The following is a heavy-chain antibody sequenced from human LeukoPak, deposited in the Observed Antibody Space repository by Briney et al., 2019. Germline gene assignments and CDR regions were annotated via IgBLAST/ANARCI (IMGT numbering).Heavy chain of an antibody. CDR3: ARDRAAAGIFDY. V-gene: IGHV3-21*01. J-gene: IGHJ4*02. CDR1: GFTFTSYA. D-gene: IGHD6-13*01. CDR2: ISSSSSYI. Sequence: GESLRLSCAASGFTFTSYAMTWVRQAPGKGLEWVSSISSSSSYIYYADSVKGRFTISRDNAKNSLYLQMNSLRAEDTAVYYCARDRAAAGIFDYWGQGTLVTVSS.